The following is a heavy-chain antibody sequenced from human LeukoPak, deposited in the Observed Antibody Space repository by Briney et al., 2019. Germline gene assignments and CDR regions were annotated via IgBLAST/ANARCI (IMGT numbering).Heavy chain of an antibody. CDR3: ARVRHSSSGGYYFDY. CDR1: GGSISSGGYY. V-gene: IGHV4-31*03. Sequence: SETLSLTCTVSGGSISSGGYYWSWIRQHPGKGLEWIGYVYYSGSTYYNPSLKSRVTISVDTSKNQFSLKLSSVTAADTAVYYCARVRHSSSGGYYFDYWGQGTLVTVSS. D-gene: IGHD6-6*01. J-gene: IGHJ4*02. CDR2: VYYSGST.